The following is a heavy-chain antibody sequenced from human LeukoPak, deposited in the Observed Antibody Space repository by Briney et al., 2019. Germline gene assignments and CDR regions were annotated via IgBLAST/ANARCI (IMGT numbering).Heavy chain of an antibody. Sequence: SETLSLTCAVSGASINSGSYFWNWIRQPAGTGLEYLGRVHTSETANYNPSLRSRVAISLDTSMNHFSLRLNSVTAADTAVYYCARDGYASGSYYDYWGQGTLVTVSS. CDR1: GASINSGSYF. V-gene: IGHV4-61*02. D-gene: IGHD1-26*01. CDR3: ARDGYASGSYYDY. CDR2: VHTSETA. J-gene: IGHJ4*02.